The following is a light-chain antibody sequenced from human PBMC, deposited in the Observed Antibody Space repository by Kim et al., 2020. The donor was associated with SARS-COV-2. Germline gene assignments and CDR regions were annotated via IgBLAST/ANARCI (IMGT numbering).Light chain of an antibody. CDR3: QQFKDWPPLT. CDR1: SNK. J-gene: IGKJ4*01. V-gene: IGKV3D-15*01. CDR2: DAS. Sequence: SNKLAWYQQKPGQAPSLLIYDASSRAAGIPDRFRGRGSGTEFTLTIPSLQPEDSAVYYCQQFKDWPPLTFGGGTKVDIK.